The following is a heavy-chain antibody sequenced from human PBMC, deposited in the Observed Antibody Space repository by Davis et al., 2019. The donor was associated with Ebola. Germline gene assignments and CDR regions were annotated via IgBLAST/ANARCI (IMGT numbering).Heavy chain of an antibody. V-gene: IGHV4-4*02. D-gene: IGHD3-22*01. CDR3: ARGPKYYYDNSTVRRVLDY. CDR1: GGSISSSNW. Sequence: PSETLSLTCAVSGGSISSSNWWSWVRQPPGKGLEWIGEIYHSGSTNYNPSLKSRVTISVDTSKNQFSLKLSSVTAADTAVYYCARGPKYYYDNSTVRRVLDYWGQGTLVTVSS. J-gene: IGHJ4*02. CDR2: IYHSGST.